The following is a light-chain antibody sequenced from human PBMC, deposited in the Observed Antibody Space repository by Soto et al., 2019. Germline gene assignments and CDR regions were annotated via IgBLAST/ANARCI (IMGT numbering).Light chain of an antibody. Sequence: QSALTQPASVSGSPGQSITISCTGTSTDVGGYNYVSWYQQHPGKAPKLMIYAVSNRPSGVSNRFSGSKSGNTASLTISGLQAEDEADYYCTSYTSITTPDYVFGTGTKLTVL. CDR3: TSYTSITTPDYV. V-gene: IGLV2-14*01. CDR2: AVS. CDR1: STDVGGYNY. J-gene: IGLJ1*01.